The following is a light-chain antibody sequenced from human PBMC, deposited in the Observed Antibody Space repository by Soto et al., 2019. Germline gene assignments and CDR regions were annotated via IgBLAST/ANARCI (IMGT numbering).Light chain of an antibody. J-gene: IGLJ1*01. Sequence: QSALTQPPSASGSPGQSVTISCTGTSSDIGAYNYVSWYQQRPGKAPKLIIYEVTKRPSGVPDRIFGSKSYTTASLTVSGPEAEDEADYYCSAFAGTNSFVFGTGTKVTGL. CDR2: EVT. CDR3: SAFAGTNSFV. CDR1: SSDIGAYNY. V-gene: IGLV2-8*01.